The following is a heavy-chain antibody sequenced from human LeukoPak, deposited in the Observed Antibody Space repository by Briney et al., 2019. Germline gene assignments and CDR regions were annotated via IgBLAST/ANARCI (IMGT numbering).Heavy chain of an antibody. CDR2: ISSSSSYI. J-gene: IGHJ6*03. V-gene: IGHV3-21*01. CDR1: GFTFSSYS. Sequence: PGGSLRLSCAASGFTFSSYSMNWVRQAPGKGLEWVSSISSSSSYIYYADSVKGRFTISRDNAKNSLYLQMNSLRAEDTAVYYCATCSYFWSGYYMDVWGKGTTVTVSS. D-gene: IGHD3-3*01. CDR3: ATCSYFWSGYYMDV.